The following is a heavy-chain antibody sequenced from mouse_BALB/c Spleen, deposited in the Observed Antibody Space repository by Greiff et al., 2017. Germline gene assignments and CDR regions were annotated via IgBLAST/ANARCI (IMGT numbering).Heavy chain of an antibody. J-gene: IGHJ1*01. CDR3: ARTIPWYFDV. CDR2: IYPGDGDT. CDR1: GYAFSSYW. Sequence: VKLVESGAELVRPGSSVKISCKASGYAFSSYWMNWVKQRPGQGLEWIGQIYPGDGDTNYNGKFKGKATLTADKSSSTAYMQLGSLTSEDSAVYFCARTIPWYFDVWGAGTTVTVSS. V-gene: IGHV1-80*01.